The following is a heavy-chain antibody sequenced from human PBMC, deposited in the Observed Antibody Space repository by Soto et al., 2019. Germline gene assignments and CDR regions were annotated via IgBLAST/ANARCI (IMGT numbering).Heavy chain of an antibody. V-gene: IGHV1-46*01. CDR2: INPSGGST. D-gene: IGHD2-21*02. CDR1: GYTFTSYY. J-gene: IGHJ4*02. Sequence: ASVKVSCKASGYTFTSYYMHWVRQAPGQGLEWMGIINPSGGSTSYAQKFQGRVTMTRDTSTSTVYMELSSLRSEDTAVYYCASIYGDDIDFDTWGQETLVTISS. CDR3: ASIYGDDIDFDT.